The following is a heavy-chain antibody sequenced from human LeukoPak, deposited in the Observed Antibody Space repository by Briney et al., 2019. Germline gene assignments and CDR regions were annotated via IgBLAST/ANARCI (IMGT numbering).Heavy chain of an antibody. J-gene: IGHJ4*02. V-gene: IGHV3-23*01. CDR2: ISSSGGSI. Sequence: PGGSLRLSCAASGFTFSSYDMSWVRQAPGKGLEWVSVISSSGGSIYYADSVKGRFTISRDNSNNTLHLQLNSLRAEDTAVYYCAKPYYSGSGSYDYWGQGTLVTVSS. D-gene: IGHD3-10*01. CDR1: GFTFSSYD. CDR3: AKPYYSGSGSYDY.